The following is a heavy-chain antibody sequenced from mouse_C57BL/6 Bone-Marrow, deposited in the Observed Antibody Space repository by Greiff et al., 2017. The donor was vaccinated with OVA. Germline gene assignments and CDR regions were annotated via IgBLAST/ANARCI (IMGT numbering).Heavy chain of an antibody. J-gene: IGHJ4*01. D-gene: IGHD2-4*01. V-gene: IGHV1-75*01. CDR2: IFPGSGST. CDR1: GYTFTDYY. CDR3: ARVYYDYDDAMDY. Sequence: VKLMESGPELVKPGASVKISCKASGYTFTDYYINWVKQRPGQGLEWIGWIFPGSGSTYYNEKFKGKATLTVDKSSSTAYMLLSSLTSEDSAVYFCARVYYDYDDAMDYWGQGTSVTVSS.